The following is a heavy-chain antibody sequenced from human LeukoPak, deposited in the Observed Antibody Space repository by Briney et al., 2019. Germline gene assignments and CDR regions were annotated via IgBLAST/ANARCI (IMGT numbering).Heavy chain of an antibody. Sequence: GGSLRLSCAASGFTFSSYAMSWVRQAPGKGLEWVSAISGSGGSTYYADSVKGRFTISRDNSKNTLYLQMNSLRAEDTAVYYCGLGRFGEFDFDYWGQGTLVTVSS. D-gene: IGHD3-10*01. CDR1: GFTFSSYA. CDR3: GLGRFGEFDFDY. CDR2: ISGSGGST. V-gene: IGHV3-23*01. J-gene: IGHJ4*02.